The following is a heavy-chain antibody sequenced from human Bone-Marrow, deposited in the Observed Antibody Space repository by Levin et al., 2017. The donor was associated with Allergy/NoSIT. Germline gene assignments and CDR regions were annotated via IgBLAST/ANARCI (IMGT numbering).Heavy chain of an antibody. Sequence: SETLSLTCTVSGASISSSSYYWGWIRQPPRTGLEWVGSIYYTGSTYYNVSLKSRVTISVDTSKNQFSLNLGSVTAADTAVYYCARHLSGGDDYILDSWGQGTLVTVSS. CDR1: GASISSSSYY. CDR2: IYYTGST. CDR3: ARHLSGGDDYILDS. D-gene: IGHD3-10*01. J-gene: IGHJ4*02. V-gene: IGHV4-39*01.